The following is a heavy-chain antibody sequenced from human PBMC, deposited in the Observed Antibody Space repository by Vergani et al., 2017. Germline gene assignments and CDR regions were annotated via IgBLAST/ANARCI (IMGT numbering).Heavy chain of an antibody. V-gene: IGHV1-46*01. CDR2: INPSGGST. D-gene: IGHD3-3*01. Sequence: QVQLVQSGAEVKKPGASVKVSCKASGYTFTSYYMHWVRQAPGQGLEWMGIINPSGGSTSYAQKFQGRVTMTRDTSTSTVYMVLSSLRSEDTAVYYCARVSRRITIFGVVRQRGAFDIWGQGTMVTVSS. CDR3: ARVSRRITIFGVVRQRGAFDI. CDR1: GYTFTSYY. J-gene: IGHJ3*02.